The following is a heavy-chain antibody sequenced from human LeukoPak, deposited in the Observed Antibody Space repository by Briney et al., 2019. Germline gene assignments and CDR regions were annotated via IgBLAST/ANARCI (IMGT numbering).Heavy chain of an antibody. CDR3: ARNVYYGSGSYHLPPPEYYYYGMDV. CDR2: IYYSGST. J-gene: IGHJ6*02. CDR1: GGSISSSSYY. V-gene: IGHV4-39*01. D-gene: IGHD3-10*01. Sequence: SETLSLTCTVSGGSISSSSYYWGWIRQPPGKGLEWIGIIYYSGSTYYNPSLKSRVTISVDTSKNQFSLKLSSVTAADTAVYYCARNVYYGSGSYHLPPPEYYYYGMDVWGQGTTVTVSS.